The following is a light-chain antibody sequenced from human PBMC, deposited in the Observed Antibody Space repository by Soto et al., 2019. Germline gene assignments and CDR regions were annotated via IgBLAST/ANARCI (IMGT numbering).Light chain of an antibody. V-gene: IGLV2-14*01. CDR3: SSYTSSSSYV. Sequence: QAALTQPASVSGSPGQSIAISCTGSSSDVGTYTSVSWYQQYPGKAPKLMIHDVSNRPSGVSDRFSGSKSGNTASLTISGLQAEDEADYYCSSYTSSSSYVFGSWTKLTV. J-gene: IGLJ1*01. CDR1: SSDVGTYTS. CDR2: DVS.